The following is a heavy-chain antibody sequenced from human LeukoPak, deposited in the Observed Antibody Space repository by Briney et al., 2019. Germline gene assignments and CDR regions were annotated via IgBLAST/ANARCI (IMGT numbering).Heavy chain of an antibody. D-gene: IGHD4-17*01. V-gene: IGHV4-30-4*01. CDR1: GGSISSGDYY. CDR3: ARDTHDGDYSYYFDY. CDR2: IYYSGST. Sequence: SETLSLTCTVSGGSISSGDYYWSWIRQPPGKGLEWIGYIYYSGSTYYNPSLKRRVTISVDTSKNQFSLKLSSVTAADTAVYYCARDTHDGDYSYYFDYWGQGTLVTVSS. J-gene: IGHJ4*02.